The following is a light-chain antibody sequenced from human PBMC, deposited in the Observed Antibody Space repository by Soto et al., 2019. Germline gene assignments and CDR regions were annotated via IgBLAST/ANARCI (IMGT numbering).Light chain of an antibody. Sequence: QSALTQPASVSGSPGQSITISCTGTSSDVGGYDYVSWYQHHPGKAPKLMIYDVTNRPSGISNRFSGSKSGNTASLTISGLQAEDEADYYCNSYTGSHYVFGTGTKVTVL. CDR3: NSYTGSHYV. V-gene: IGLV2-14*03. CDR1: SSDVGGYDY. J-gene: IGLJ1*01. CDR2: DVT.